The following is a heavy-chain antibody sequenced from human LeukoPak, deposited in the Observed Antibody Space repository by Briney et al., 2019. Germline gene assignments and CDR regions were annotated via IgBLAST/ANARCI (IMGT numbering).Heavy chain of an antibody. CDR2: IIGSSGST. Sequence: PGGSLRLSCAASGFPFNSYAMSGVRQAPGKALEWVSLIIGSSGSTFYADSVKGRFTISRDNSKNTLYLQMNSLRLEDTAVYYCAKGGYDYIEVAYFDFWGQGTLVTVSS. CDR3: AKGGYDYIEVAYFDF. J-gene: IGHJ4*02. CDR1: GFPFNSYA. V-gene: IGHV3-23*01. D-gene: IGHD5-12*01.